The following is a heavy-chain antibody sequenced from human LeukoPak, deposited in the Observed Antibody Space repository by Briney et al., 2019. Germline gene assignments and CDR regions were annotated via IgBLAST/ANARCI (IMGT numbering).Heavy chain of an antibody. CDR3: TRHPDPPDYGDYALGY. CDR2: IRSKANSYAT. CDR1: EFTFSGSA. V-gene: IGHV3-73*01. J-gene: IGHJ4*02. D-gene: IGHD4-17*01. Sequence: GGSLRLSCAASEFTFSGSAMHWVRQASGKGLEWVGRIRSKANSYATAYAASVKGRFTISRDDSKNTAYLQMNSLKTEDTAVYYCTRHPDPPDYGDYALGYWGQGTLVTVSS.